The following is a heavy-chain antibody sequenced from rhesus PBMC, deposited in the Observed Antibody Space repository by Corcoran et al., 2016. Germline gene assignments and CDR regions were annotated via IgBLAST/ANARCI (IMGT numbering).Heavy chain of an antibody. CDR1: GGSISSNY. D-gene: IGHD1-26*01. CDR3: ARGIITPYFDY. Sequence: QLQLQESGPGLVKPSETLSLTRAVSGGSISSNYWSWSRQPPGKGLEWIGRISGSVGSTDYNPSLKSRVTISTDTSKNQFSLKLSSVTAADTAMYYCARGIITPYFDYWGQGVLVTVSS. CDR2: ISGSVGST. J-gene: IGHJ4*01. V-gene: IGHV4-173*01.